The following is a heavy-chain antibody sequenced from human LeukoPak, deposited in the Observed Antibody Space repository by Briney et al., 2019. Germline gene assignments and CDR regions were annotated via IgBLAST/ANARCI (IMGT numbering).Heavy chain of an antibody. J-gene: IGHJ4*02. CDR1: GFTFSTYT. CDR2: ISGRSSYI. Sequence: GGSLRLSCAASGFTFSTYTMNWVRQAPGKGLEWVSSISGRSSYIYYEDSVKGRFTISRDDAKNSLYLQMNSLRAEDTAVYYCARVDGYYKVLDYRGQGTLVTVSS. CDR3: ARVDGYYKVLDY. V-gene: IGHV3-21*01. D-gene: IGHD3-22*01.